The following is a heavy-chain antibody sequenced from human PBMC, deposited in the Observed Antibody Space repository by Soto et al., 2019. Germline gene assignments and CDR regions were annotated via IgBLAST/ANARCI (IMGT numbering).Heavy chain of an antibody. J-gene: IGHJ3*02. CDR1: GFTFRSYG. CDR2: ISYDGSNK. D-gene: IGHD6-13*01. CDR3: AKVIAAAPLHDAFDI. V-gene: IGHV3-30*18. Sequence: QVQLVESGGGVVQPGRSLRLSCAASGFTFRSYGMHWVRQAPGKGLEWVAVISYDGSNKYYADSVKGRFTISRDNSKNTLYLQMNSLRAEDTAVYYCAKVIAAAPLHDAFDIWGQGTMVTVSS.